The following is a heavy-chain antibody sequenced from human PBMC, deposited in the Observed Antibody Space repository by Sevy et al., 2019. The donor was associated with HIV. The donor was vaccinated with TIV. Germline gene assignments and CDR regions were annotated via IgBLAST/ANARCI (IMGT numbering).Heavy chain of an antibody. CDR1: GVSISSSSYD. J-gene: IGHJ4*02. Sequence: KQSQTLSLTCTVSGVSISSSSYDWGWIRQPPGKGLEWIASFFFTGSTYYNPSLNSRFTISVHTSNNQFSLKLNSVTAADTALYYCARQGGLVDRAFDYWGQGTLVTVSS. V-gene: IGHV4-39*01. D-gene: IGHD3-10*01. CDR3: ARQGGLVDRAFDY. CDR2: FFFTGST.